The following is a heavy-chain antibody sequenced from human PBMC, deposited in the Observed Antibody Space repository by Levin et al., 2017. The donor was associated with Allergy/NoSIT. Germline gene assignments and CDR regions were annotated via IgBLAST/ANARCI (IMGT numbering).Heavy chain of an antibody. CDR1: GFTFSSYA. D-gene: IGHD3-22*01. J-gene: IGHJ4*02. CDR2: ISYDGSNK. CDR3: ARAKSLGDYYDSSGCFDY. V-gene: IGHV3-30*04. Sequence: GESLKISCAASGFTFSSYAMHWVRQAPGKGLEWVAVISYDGSNKYYADSVKGRFTISRDNSKNTLYLQMNSLRAEDTAVYYCARAKSLGDYYDSSGCFDYWGQGTLVTVSS.